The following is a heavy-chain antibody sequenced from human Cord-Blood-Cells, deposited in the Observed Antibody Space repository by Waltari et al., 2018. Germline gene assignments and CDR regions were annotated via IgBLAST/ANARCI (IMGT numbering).Heavy chain of an antibody. CDR2: ISYSGST. V-gene: IGHV4-59*01. J-gene: IGHJ3*02. Sequence: QVQLQASGPGLVKPSEPLSLPCTVPGGPISSTSWRWIRQPPGKGLEWIGYISYSGSTNYNPSLKSRVTISVDTSKNQFSLKLSSVTAADTAVYYCARARLGAADAFDIWGQGTMVTVSS. D-gene: IGHD3-10*01. CDR1: GGPISSTS. CDR3: ARARLGAADAFDI.